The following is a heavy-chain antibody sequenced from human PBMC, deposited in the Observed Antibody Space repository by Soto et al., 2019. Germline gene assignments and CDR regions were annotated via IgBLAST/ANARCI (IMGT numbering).Heavy chain of an antibody. V-gene: IGHV1-8*01. CDR3: ARSITIFGVALMDV. CDR1: GYTFTSYD. CDR2: MNPNSGNT. J-gene: IGHJ6*03. D-gene: IGHD3-3*01. Sequence: QVPLVQSGAEVKKPGASVKVSCKASGYTFTSYDINWVRQATGQGLEWMGWMNPNSGNTGYAQKFQGRVTMTRNTSICTAYMELSSLRSEDTAVYYCARSITIFGVALMDVWGKGTTVTVSS.